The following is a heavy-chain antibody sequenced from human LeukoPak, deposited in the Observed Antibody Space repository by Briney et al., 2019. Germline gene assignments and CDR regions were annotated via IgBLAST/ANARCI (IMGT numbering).Heavy chain of an antibody. Sequence: SETLSLTCPVSGGSISSNSYYWGWIRQPPGKGLEWIGGIYYSGSTNYNPSLKSRVTASVDTSKHQFSLKLSSVTAADTAVYYCARVSVITGAVDYWGQGTLVTVSS. CDR1: GGSISSNSYY. D-gene: IGHD2/OR15-2a*01. V-gene: IGHV4-39*01. J-gene: IGHJ4*02. CDR3: ARVSVITGAVDY. CDR2: IYYSGST.